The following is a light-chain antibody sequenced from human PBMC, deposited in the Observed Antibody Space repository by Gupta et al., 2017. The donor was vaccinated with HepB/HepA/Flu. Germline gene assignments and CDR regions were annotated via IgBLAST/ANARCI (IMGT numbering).Light chain of an antibody. CDR1: QSLSTN. Sequence: EIVMTQSPATLPVSPGERSTLSCRASQSLSTNLAWYQHKPGQAPRLLIYGASTRATDIPARFSGSGSGTEFTLTISSLQSEDFAVYYCQKYYSWPRTFGQGTKVEIK. V-gene: IGKV3-15*01. CDR2: GAS. CDR3: QKYYSWPRT. J-gene: IGKJ1*01.